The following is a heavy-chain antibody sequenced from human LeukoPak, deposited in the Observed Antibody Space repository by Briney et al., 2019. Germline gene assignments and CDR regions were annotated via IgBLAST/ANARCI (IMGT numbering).Heavy chain of an antibody. CDR2: ISGSGGST. D-gene: IGHD3-10*01. V-gene: IGHV3-23*01. CDR1: GFTFSNYA. J-gene: IGHJ4*02. Sequence: GRSLRLSCAASGFTFSNYAMSWVRQAPGKGLEWVSAISGSGGSTYYADSVKGRFTISRDNSKNTLYLQMNSLRAEDTAVYYCAKAPPEMVRGVVLTHFDYWGQGTLVTVSS. CDR3: AKAPPEMVRGVVLTHFDY.